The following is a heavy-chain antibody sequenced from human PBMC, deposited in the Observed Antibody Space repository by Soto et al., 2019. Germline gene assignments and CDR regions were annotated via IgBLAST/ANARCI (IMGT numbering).Heavy chain of an antibody. Sequence: GGSLRLSCAASGFTFSSYAMSWVRQAPGKGLEWVSAISGSGGSTYYADSVKGRFTISRDNSKNTLYLQMNSLRAEDTAVYYCAKDPPGWFGESRAFDIWGQGTMVTVSS. CDR2: ISGSGGST. V-gene: IGHV3-23*01. J-gene: IGHJ3*02. D-gene: IGHD3-10*01. CDR3: AKDPPGWFGESRAFDI. CDR1: GFTFSSYA.